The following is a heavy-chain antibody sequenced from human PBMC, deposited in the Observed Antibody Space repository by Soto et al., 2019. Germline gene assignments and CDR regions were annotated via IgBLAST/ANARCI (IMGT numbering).Heavy chain of an antibody. CDR1: GDSLRGQS. D-gene: IGHD2-21*01. V-gene: IGHV4-34*01. CDR3: AREDRYCWSGDSLDV. J-gene: IGHJ6*02. Sequence: PSETLSLPGAVVGDSLRGQSCTWIRQSPWKGLEWIGELDQSGGTNYNPSLKSRAIISVDTSKNQFSLTLTSVTAADTAVYYCAREDRYCWSGDSLDVLGQGTTLTVSS. CDR2: LDQSGGT.